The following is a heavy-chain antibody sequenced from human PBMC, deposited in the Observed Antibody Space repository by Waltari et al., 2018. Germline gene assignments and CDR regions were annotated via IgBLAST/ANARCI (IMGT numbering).Heavy chain of an antibody. V-gene: IGHV3-23*01. J-gene: IGHJ4*02. CDR2: ISGSGGST. D-gene: IGHD5-18*01. Sequence: EVQLLESGGGLVQPGGSLRLSCAASGFTFSSYAMSWVRQAPGKGLEWVSLISGSGGSTYYADSVKGRFSISRDNSKNTLYLQMNSLRAEDTAVFYCAKYPVKTGYSYVTYWGQGTLVTVSS. CDR3: AKYPVKTGYSYVTY. CDR1: GFTFSSYA.